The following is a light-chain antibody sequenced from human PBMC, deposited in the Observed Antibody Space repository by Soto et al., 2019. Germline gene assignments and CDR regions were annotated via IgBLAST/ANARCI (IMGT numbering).Light chain of an antibody. CDR2: GAS. Sequence: EILLTQSPGTLSLSPGERATLSCRASQSVSSNYLAWYQQKPGQAPRLLIYGASSRATGIPDRFSGSGSGTDFTLTISRLEPEDFAVYYCQQYGSPPLTFGGGTKVEIK. CDR1: QSVSSNY. J-gene: IGKJ4*01. V-gene: IGKV3-20*01. CDR3: QQYGSPPLT.